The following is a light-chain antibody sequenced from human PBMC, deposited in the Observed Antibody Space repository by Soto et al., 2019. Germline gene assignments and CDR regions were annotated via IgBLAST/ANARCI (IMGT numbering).Light chain of an antibody. CDR2: DAS. CDR3: QQYDNLPIT. V-gene: IGKV1-33*01. Sequence: DIQMSQTPSSLSASVGDRVTMTCKAGQDIRDYLNWYQQKQWKAPKLLIYDASNLETGVPSRFSGSGSGTDFTFTISSLQPEDLATYYCQQYDNLPITGGQGTRLE. J-gene: IGKJ5*01. CDR1: QDIRDY.